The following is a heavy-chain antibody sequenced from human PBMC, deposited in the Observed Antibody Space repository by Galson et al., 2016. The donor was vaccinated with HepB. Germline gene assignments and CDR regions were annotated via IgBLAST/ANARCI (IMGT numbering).Heavy chain of an antibody. V-gene: IGHV3-48*02. CDR1: GINFGTYN. CDR3: AREGCRGTSCYGRFLYYFYYMDV. Sequence: SLRLSCAGAGINFGTYNMNWVRQAPGKGLEWLSYISSSSSTIQYADSVQGRFTVSRDNAKNSLYLQMHSLRDEDTAVYYCAREGCRGTSCYGRFLYYFYYMDVWGKGTTVTVSS. CDR2: ISSSSSTI. D-gene: IGHD2-2*01. J-gene: IGHJ6*03.